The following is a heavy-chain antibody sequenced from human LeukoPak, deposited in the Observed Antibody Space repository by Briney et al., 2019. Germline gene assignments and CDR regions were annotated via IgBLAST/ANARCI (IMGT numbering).Heavy chain of an antibody. CDR3: AKYIVVVPAAIKRGYFDY. J-gene: IGHJ4*02. D-gene: IGHD2-2*02. V-gene: IGHV3-23*01. Sequence: GGSLRLSCAASGFTFSSYAMSWVRQAPGKGLEGVSAISGCGGSTYYADSVKGRFTISRDNSKNTLYLQMNSLRAEDTAVYYCAKYIVVVPAAIKRGYFDYWGQGTLVTVSS. CDR2: ISGCGGST. CDR1: GFTFSSYA.